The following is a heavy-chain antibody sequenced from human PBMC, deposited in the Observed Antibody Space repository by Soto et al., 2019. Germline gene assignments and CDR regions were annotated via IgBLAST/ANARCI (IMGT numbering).Heavy chain of an antibody. CDR3: ARDRRVVVAATHYYYYGMDV. CDR1: GGSVSSGSYY. CDR2: IYYSGST. J-gene: IGHJ6*02. Sequence: QVQLQESGPGLVKPSETLSLTCTVSGGSVSSGSYYWSWIRQPPGKGLEWIGYIYYSGSTNYNPSLKSRVTISVDTSKTQFSLKLSSVTAADTAVYYCARDRRVVVAATHYYYYGMDVWGQGTTVTVSS. V-gene: IGHV4-61*01. D-gene: IGHD2-15*01.